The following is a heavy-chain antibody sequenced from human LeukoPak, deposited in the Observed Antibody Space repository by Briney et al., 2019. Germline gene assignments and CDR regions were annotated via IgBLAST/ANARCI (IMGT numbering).Heavy chain of an antibody. CDR2: ISWNSGSI. D-gene: IGHD5-24*01. CDR3: AKGGERWLQPDYYFDY. V-gene: IGHV3-9*01. CDR1: GFTFDDYA. Sequence: PGRSLRLSCAASGFTFDDYAMHWVRQAPGKGLEWVPGISWNSGSIGYADSVKGRFTISRDNAKNSLYLQMNSLRAEDTALYYCAKGGERWLQPDYYFDYWGQGTLVTVSS. J-gene: IGHJ4*02.